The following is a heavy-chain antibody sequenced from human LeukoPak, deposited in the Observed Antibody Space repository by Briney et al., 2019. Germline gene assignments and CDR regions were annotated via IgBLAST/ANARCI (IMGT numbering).Heavy chain of an antibody. Sequence: GGSLRLSCAASGFTFSSYGMHWVRQAPGKGLEWVAFIRYDGSNKYYADSVKGRFTISGDNSKNTLYLQMNSLRAEDTAVYYCAKDGLTIFGVVTRDAFDIWGQGTMVTVSS. CDR2: IRYDGSNK. V-gene: IGHV3-30*02. CDR1: GFTFSSYG. CDR3: AKDGLTIFGVVTRDAFDI. D-gene: IGHD3-3*01. J-gene: IGHJ3*02.